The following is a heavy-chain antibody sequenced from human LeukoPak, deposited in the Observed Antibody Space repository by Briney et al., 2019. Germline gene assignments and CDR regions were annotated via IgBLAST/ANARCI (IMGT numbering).Heavy chain of an antibody. Sequence: GASVNVSCKASGGTFSSYAISWVRQAPGQGLEWMGGIIPIFGTANYAQKFQGRVTITTDESTSTAYMELSSLRSEDTAVYYCARDNRHGVAIPGGAFDIWGQGTMVTVSS. J-gene: IGHJ3*02. CDR2: IIPIFGTA. D-gene: IGHD3-3*01. CDR1: GGTFSSYA. CDR3: ARDNRHGVAIPGGAFDI. V-gene: IGHV1-69*05.